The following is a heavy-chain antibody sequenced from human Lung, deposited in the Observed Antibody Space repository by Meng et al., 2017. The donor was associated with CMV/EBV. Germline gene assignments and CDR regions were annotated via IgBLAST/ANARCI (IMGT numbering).Heavy chain of an antibody. D-gene: IGHD3-3*01. CDR3: TTGLPMAYYDFWSGYYTGSDY. CDR2: IKSNTDGGTT. CDR1: W. J-gene: IGHJ4*02. Sequence: WMSWVRQAPGKGLESVGRIKSNTDGGTTDYAAPVKGRFPISRDDSKNTLYLQMNSLKTEDTAVYYCTTGLPMAYYDFWSGYYTGSDYWGQGTLVTVSS. V-gene: IGHV3-15*01.